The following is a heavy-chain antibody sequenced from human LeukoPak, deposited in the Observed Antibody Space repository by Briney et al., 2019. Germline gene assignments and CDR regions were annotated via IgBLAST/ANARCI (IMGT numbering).Heavy chain of an antibody. J-gene: IGHJ6*03. Sequence: SETLSLTCTVSGYSISSGYYWGWIRQPPGNGLEWIGSIYHSGSTFYHPSLKSRPTISVDTSKNQFSLKLSSVTAADTAVYYCATYSSSREDYMDVWGKGITVTVSS. CDR1: GYSISSGYY. CDR2: IYHSGST. D-gene: IGHD6-6*01. CDR3: ATYSSSREDYMDV. V-gene: IGHV4-38-2*02.